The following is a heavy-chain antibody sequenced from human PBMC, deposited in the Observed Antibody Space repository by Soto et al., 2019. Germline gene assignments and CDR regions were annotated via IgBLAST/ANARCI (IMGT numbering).Heavy chain of an antibody. J-gene: IGHJ6*02. Sequence: PSETLSLTCTVSGGSISSSTYYWGWMRQPPGKGLEWIGYMYNTGSTVYNPSFKSRVTISVDTSKNQFSLKLNSVTAADTAVYYCARDLWGYCGTDCYPLDVWGQGTKVTVSS. CDR2: MYNTGST. CDR3: ARDLWGYCGTDCYPLDV. V-gene: IGHV4-39*07. CDR1: GGSISSSTYY. D-gene: IGHD2-21*02.